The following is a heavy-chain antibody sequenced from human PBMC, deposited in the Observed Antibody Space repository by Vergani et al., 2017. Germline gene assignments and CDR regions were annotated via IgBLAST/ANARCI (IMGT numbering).Heavy chain of an antibody. J-gene: IGHJ4*02. CDR3: ARAPHLPLTGVDY. Sequence: DVRLVESGGGVVQPGGSLRLSCAASGFTFSAYSMNWVRQTPGKGLEWISYISSGSSTIYYADSVKGRITISRDNAKNSVYLQMNSLRAEDTAVYYCARAPHLPLTGVDYWGQGTLVTVSS. V-gene: IGHV3-48*01. D-gene: IGHD7-27*01. CDR2: ISSGSSTI. CDR1: GFTFSAYS.